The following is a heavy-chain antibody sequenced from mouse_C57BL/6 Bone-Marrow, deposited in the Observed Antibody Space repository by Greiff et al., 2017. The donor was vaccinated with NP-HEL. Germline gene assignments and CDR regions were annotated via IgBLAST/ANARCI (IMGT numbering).Heavy chain of an antibody. D-gene: IGHD1-1*01. J-gene: IGHJ1*03. CDR1: GYTFTSYW. CDR2: INPSSGYT. V-gene: IGHV1-7*01. Sequence: VQVVESGAELAKPGASVKLSCKASGYTFTSYWMHWVKQRPGQGLEWIGYINPSSGYTKYNQKFKDKATLTADKSSSTAYMQLSSLTYEDSAVYYCARGGGSSYGNFDVWGTGTTVTVSS. CDR3: ARGGGSSYGNFDV.